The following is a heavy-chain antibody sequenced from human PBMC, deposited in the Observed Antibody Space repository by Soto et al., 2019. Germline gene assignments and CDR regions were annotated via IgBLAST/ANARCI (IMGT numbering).Heavy chain of an antibody. CDR1: GGTFSSYA. CDR2: IIPIFGTA. J-gene: IGHJ4*02. D-gene: IGHD4-17*01. Sequence: SVKVSCKASGGTFSSYAISWVRQAPGQGLEWMGGIIPIFGTANYAQKFQGRVTITADESTSTAYMELSSLRSEDTAVYYCAREHGYGDYSIGYWGQGTLVTVSS. CDR3: AREHGYGDYSIGY. V-gene: IGHV1-69*13.